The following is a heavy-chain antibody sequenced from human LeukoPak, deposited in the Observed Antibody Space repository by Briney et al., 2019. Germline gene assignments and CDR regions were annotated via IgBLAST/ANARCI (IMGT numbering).Heavy chain of an antibody. CDR2: VKNDGSNT. J-gene: IGHJ4*02. CDR1: GFPFSSYW. D-gene: IGHD6-19*01. CDR3: AREAAVAGTYFDY. V-gene: IGHV3-74*01. Sequence: GGSLRLSCAAPGFPFSSYWMHWARQAPGKGLVWVSRVKNDGSNTIYADSVKGRFTISRDNNKNTLYLQMNSLRAEDTAVYYCAREAAVAGTYFDYWGQGTLVTVSS.